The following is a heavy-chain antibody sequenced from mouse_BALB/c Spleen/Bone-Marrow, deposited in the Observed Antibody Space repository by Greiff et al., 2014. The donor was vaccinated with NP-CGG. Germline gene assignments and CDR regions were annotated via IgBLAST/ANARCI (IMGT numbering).Heavy chain of an antibody. CDR2: INPYNDGT. V-gene: IGHV1-14*01. J-gene: IGHJ2*01. D-gene: IGHD2-4*01. CDR1: GYTFTSYV. CDR3: ARGNYYDCDYFDY. Sequence: EVQVVESGPELVKPGASVKMSCKASGYTFTSYVMHWVKQKPGQGLEWIGYINPYNDGTTYNEKFKGKATLTSDKSSSTAYMELSSLTSEDSAVYYCARGNYYDCDYFDYWGQGTTLTVSS.